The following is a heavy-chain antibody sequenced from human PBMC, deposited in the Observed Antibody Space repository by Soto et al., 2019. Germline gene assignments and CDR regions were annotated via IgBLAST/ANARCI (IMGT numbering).Heavy chain of an antibody. CDR3: ARAYGSQNYYSSCFDY. J-gene: IGHJ4*02. V-gene: IGHV3-21*01. D-gene: IGHD3-10*01. CDR1: GFTFSDYT. Sequence: VQLVESGGGLVKPGGSLRLSCAASGFTFSDYTMNWVRQAPGKGLEWVSSIRSSSNIYYADSLKGRFTISRDNAKNSLYLQMNSLRDEDTAVYYCARAYGSQNYYSSCFDYWGQGTLVTVSS. CDR2: IRSSSNI.